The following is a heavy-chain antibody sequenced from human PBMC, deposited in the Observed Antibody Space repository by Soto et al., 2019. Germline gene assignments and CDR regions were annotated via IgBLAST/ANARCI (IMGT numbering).Heavy chain of an antibody. Sequence: SETLSLTCTVSGGSISSSSYYWGWIRQPPGKGLEWIGSIYYSGSTYYNPSLKSRVTISVDTSKNQFSLKLSCVTAADTAVYYCARHAMDTAMVTAFDIWGQGTMVTVSS. CDR3: ARHAMDTAMVTAFDI. CDR1: GGSISSSSYY. V-gene: IGHV4-39*01. CDR2: IYYSGST. D-gene: IGHD5-18*01. J-gene: IGHJ3*02.